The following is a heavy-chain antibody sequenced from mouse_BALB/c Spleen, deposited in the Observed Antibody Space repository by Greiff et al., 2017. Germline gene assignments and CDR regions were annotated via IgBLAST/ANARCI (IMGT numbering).Heavy chain of an antibody. D-gene: IGHD3-1*01. CDR1: GYTFTDYA. V-gene: IGHV1S137*01. CDR2: ISTYYGDA. Sequence: VKLVESGAELVRPGVSVKISCKGSGYTFTDYAMHWVKQSHAKSLEWIGVISTYYGDASYNQKFKGKATMTVDKSSSTAYMELARLTSEDSAIYYCARTARATYAMDYWGQGTSVTVSS. CDR3: ARTARATYAMDY. J-gene: IGHJ4*01.